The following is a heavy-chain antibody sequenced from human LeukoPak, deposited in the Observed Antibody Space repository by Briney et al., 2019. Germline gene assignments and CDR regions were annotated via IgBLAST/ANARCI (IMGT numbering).Heavy chain of an antibody. J-gene: IGHJ4*02. Sequence: GASVKVSCKASGYTSTGYYMHRVRQAPGQGLEWMGIINPSGGSTSYAQKFQGRVTMTRDTSTSTVYMELSSLRSEDTAVYYCARGASGYYPSFDYWGQGTLVTVSS. V-gene: IGHV1-46*01. CDR3: ARGASGYYPSFDY. CDR2: INPSGGST. CDR1: GYTSTGYY. D-gene: IGHD3-3*01.